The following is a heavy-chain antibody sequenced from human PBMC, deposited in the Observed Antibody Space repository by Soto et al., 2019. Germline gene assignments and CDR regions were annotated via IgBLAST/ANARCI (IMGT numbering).Heavy chain of an antibody. V-gene: IGHV1-18*01. CDR1: GYTFTSYG. Sequence: ASVKVSCKASGYTFTSYGISWVRQAPGQGLEWMGWISAYNGNTNYAQKLQGRVTMTTDTSTSTAYMELRSLRSDDPAVYYCARNYGDYAPYYYYMDVWGKGTTVTVSS. CDR2: ISAYNGNT. J-gene: IGHJ6*03. CDR3: ARNYGDYAPYYYYMDV. D-gene: IGHD4-17*01.